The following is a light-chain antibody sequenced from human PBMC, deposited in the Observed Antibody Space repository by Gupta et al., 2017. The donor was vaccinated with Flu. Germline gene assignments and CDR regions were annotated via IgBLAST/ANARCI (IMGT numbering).Light chain of an antibody. Sequence: EILMTRSPNTLSVPPGARATPSYRPSKRVRSNLAWYQHNPGRAPRLLIYGAPTRATGIADRFSGSGCGTEVTLTISSRQSEEFAVYYCQQDAYWPPITFGQGTQLEIK. V-gene: IGKV3-15*01. CDR1: KRVRSN. CDR2: GAP. J-gene: IGKJ5*01. CDR3: QQDAYWPPIT.